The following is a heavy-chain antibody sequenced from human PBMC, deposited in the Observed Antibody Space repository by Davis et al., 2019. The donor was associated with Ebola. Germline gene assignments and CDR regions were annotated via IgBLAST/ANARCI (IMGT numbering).Heavy chain of an antibody. J-gene: IGHJ4*02. Sequence: AASVKVSCKASGYTFTSYAMHWVRQAPGQRLEWMGWINAGNGNTNYAQKLQGRVTMTTDTSTSTVYMELSSLRSEDTAVYYCATGQWRLWLIYWGQGTLVTVSS. CDR1: GYTFTSYA. CDR3: ATGQWRLWLIY. D-gene: IGHD5-18*01. CDR2: INAGNGNT. V-gene: IGHV1-3*01.